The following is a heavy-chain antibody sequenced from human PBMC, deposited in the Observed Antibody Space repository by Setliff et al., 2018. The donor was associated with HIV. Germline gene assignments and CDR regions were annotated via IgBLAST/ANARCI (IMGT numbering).Heavy chain of an antibody. D-gene: IGHD2-21*02. J-gene: IGHJ3*02. V-gene: IGHV4-31*03. Sequence: SETLSLTCTVSGGSISSGGYYWSWIRQHPGKGLEWIGYIYYSGSTYYNPSLKSRVTISVDTSKNQFSLKLSSVTAADTAVYYCARVRHIVVVTATLDAFDILGQGTMGTVS. CDR2: IYYSGST. CDR3: ARVRHIVVVTATLDAFDI. CDR1: GGSISSGGYY.